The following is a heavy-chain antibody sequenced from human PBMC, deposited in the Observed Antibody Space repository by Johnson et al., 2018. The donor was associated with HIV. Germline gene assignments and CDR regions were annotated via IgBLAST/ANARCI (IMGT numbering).Heavy chain of an antibody. CDR3: ARGGYCNSASCYRGNAFDI. V-gene: IGHV3-20*04. CDR2: INWNGGST. Sequence: VQLMESGGGVLRPGGSLRLSCAASGFTFNNYSMTWVRQPPGKGLEWVSGINWNGGSTGYADSVKGRFTISRDNAKNSLYLQMNSLRAEDTALYYCARGGYCNSASCYRGNAFDIWGQGTMVTVSS. D-gene: IGHD2-2*01. CDR1: GFTFNNYS. J-gene: IGHJ3*02.